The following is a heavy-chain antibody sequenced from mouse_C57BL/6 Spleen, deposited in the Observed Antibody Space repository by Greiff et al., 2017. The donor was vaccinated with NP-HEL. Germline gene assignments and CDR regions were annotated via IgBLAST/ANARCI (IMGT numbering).Heavy chain of an antibody. Sequence: DVKLQESGGGLVKPGGSLKLSCAASGFTFSDYGMHWVRQAPEKGLEWVAYISSGSSTIYYADTVKGRFTISRDNATNTVFLQMTSLRSEDTAMYSCARPLDYGSSRFAYWGQGTLVTVSA. CDR1: GFTFSDYG. CDR3: ARPLDYGSSRFAY. J-gene: IGHJ3*01. V-gene: IGHV5-17*01. D-gene: IGHD1-1*01. CDR2: ISSGSSTI.